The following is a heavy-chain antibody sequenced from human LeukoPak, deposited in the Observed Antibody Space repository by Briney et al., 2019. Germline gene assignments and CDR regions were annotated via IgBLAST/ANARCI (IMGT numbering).Heavy chain of an antibody. CDR1: DGSISSYY. J-gene: IGHJ4*02. D-gene: IGHD3-10*01. CDR2: IYYSGST. Sequence: SETLSLTCTVSDGSISSYYWSWIRQPPGKGLEWIGYIYYSGSTNYNPSLKSRVTISVDTSKNQFSLKLSSVTAADTAVYYCARGHMVRGVMTYDYWGQGTLVTVSS. V-gene: IGHV4-59*01. CDR3: ARGHMVRGVMTYDY.